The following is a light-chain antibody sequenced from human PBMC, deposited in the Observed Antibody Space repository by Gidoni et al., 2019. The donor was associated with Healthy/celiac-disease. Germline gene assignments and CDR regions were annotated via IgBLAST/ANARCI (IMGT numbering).Light chain of an antibody. V-gene: IGLV3-19*01. J-gene: IGLJ3*02. Sequence: SSELTPDPAVSVALGQTVRTTCQGDSLRSYYASWYQQKPGQAPVLVIYGKNNRPSGIPDRFSGSSSGNTASLTITGAQAEDEAYYYCNSRDSSGNHWVFGGGTKLTVL. CDR3: NSRDSSGNHWV. CDR2: GKN. CDR1: SLRSYY.